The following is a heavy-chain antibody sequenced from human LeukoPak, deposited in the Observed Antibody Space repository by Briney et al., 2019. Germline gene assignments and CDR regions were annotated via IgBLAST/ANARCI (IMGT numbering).Heavy chain of an antibody. CDR2: ISYDGSNK. Sequence: AGGSLRLSCAASGFTFSSYGMHWVRQAPGKGLEWVAVISYDGSNKYYADSVKGRFTISRDNPKNSLYLQMNSLRAEDTAVYYCARYCGGDCYGMDVWGQGTTVTVSS. J-gene: IGHJ6*02. D-gene: IGHD2-21*02. V-gene: IGHV3-30*03. CDR3: ARYCGGDCYGMDV. CDR1: GFTFSSYG.